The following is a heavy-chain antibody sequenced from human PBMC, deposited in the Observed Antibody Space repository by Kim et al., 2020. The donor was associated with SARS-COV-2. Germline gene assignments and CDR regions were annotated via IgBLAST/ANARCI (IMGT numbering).Heavy chain of an antibody. V-gene: IGHV3-30*03. Sequence: GGSLRLSCAASGFTFSSYAMNWVRQAPGKGLEWVAFISYGGSNKYYADSVKGRFTISRDNSKNTLYLQMNSLRAEDTAVYYCARGIGHSYGYYFFDYRGQGTLVTVSS. CDR3: ARGIGHSYGYYFFDY. CDR1: GFTFSSYA. D-gene: IGHD5-18*01. J-gene: IGHJ4*02. CDR2: ISYGGSNK.